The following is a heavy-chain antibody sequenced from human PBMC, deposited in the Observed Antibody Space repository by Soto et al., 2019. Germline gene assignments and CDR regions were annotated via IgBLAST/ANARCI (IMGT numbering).Heavy chain of an antibody. Sequence: ASVKVSCKASGYTYTSYGINWVRQATGQGPEWMGWMNPDSGNTGYVQKFQGRVTMTRNTAISTAYMELSSLRSEDTAVYYCARSVGGSNVNFDYWGQGTLVTVSS. J-gene: IGHJ4*02. D-gene: IGHD3-10*01. V-gene: IGHV1-8*01. CDR2: MNPDSGNT. CDR1: GYTYTSYG. CDR3: ARSVGGSNVNFDY.